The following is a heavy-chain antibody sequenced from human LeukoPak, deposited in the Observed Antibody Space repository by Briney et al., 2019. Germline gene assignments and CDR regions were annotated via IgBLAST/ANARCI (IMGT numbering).Heavy chain of an antibody. D-gene: IGHD1-26*01. Sequence: ASVKVSCKASGYTFTGYYMHWGRQAPGQGLEWMGWINPNSGGTNYAQKFQGRVTMTRDTSISTAYMELSRLRSDDTAVYYCARSLKRGASVYYYYYMDVWGKGTTVTVSS. CDR1: GYTFTGYY. CDR2: INPNSGGT. V-gene: IGHV1-2*02. CDR3: ARSLKRGASVYYYYYMDV. J-gene: IGHJ6*03.